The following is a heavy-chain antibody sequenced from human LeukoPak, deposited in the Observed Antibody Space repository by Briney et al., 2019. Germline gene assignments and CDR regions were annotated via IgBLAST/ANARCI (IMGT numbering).Heavy chain of an antibody. CDR1: GYTFTSCY. J-gene: IGHJ4*02. D-gene: IGHD3-10*01. Sequence: GASVKVSCKASGYTFTSCYMHWVRQAPGQGLEWMGIINPSGGSTSYAQKFQGRVTMTRDTSTSTVYMELSSLRSEDTAVYYCARDLNGSGSYYGEVDYWGQGTLVTVSS. V-gene: IGHV1-46*01. CDR3: ARDLNGSGSYYGEVDY. CDR2: INPSGGST.